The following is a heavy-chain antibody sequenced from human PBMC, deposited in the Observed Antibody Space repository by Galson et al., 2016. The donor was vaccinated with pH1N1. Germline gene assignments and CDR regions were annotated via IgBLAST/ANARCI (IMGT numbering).Heavy chain of an antibody. J-gene: IGHJ3*02. CDR1: GGLFTDYA. D-gene: IGHD6-19*01. CDR2: IFPRFDIT. V-gene: IGHV1-69*13. CDR3: ARQVDGDAGMVGEDAYDI. Sequence: SVKVSCKASGGLFTDYALSWVRQAPGEGLEWMGGIFPRFDITDYAQKFQDRVTITADEPTTAAFLQWRSLKASDTAMYYCARQVDGDAGMVGEDAYDIWGQGTMVTVSS.